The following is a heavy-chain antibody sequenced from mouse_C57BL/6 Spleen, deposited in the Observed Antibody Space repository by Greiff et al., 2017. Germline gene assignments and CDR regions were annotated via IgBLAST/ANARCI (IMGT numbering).Heavy chain of an antibody. D-gene: IGHD3-2*02. Sequence: QVQLQQPGAELVKPGASVKVSCKASGYTFTSYWMNWVKQRPGKGLEWIGRIYPSDSDTNYNPKFKGKATLTVDKSSSTAYMQLSSLTSEDSAFYACALKTAQATACLAYWGQGTLVTVSA. CDR2: IYPSDSDT. CDR1: GYTFTSYW. V-gene: IGHV1-74*01. J-gene: IGHJ3*01. CDR3: ALKTAQATACLAY.